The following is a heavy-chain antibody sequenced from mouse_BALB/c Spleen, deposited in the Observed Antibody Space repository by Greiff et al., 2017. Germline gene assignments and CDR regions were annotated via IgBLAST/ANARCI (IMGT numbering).Heavy chain of an antibody. Sequence: EVQLEESGAGLVQPGGSRKLSCAASGFTFSSFGMHWVRQAPEKGLEWVAYISSGSSTNYYADTVKGRFTISRDNPKNTLFLQITRLTSEDTAMYYCARSSVLRLQYIDYWGQGTSLTVSS. V-gene: IGHV5-17*02. D-gene: IGHD1-2*01. CDR2: ISSGSSTN. J-gene: IGHJ2*02. CDR1: GFTFSSFG. CDR3: ARSSVLRLQYIDY.